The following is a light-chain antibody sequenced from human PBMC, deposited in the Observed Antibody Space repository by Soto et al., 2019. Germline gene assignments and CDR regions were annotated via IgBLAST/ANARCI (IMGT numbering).Light chain of an antibody. CDR3: QQYSSYSMYT. J-gene: IGKJ2*01. V-gene: IGKV1-5*01. CDR2: DAS. CDR1: QSISSW. Sequence: DIPMTQSPSTLSASVGDRVTITCRASQSISSWLAWYQQKPGKAPKLLIYDASSLESGVPSRFSGSGSGTEFTLTISSLQPDDFATYYCQQYSSYSMYTFGQGTKVEIK.